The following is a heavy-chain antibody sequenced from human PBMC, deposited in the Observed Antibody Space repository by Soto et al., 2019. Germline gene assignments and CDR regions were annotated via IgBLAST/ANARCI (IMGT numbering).Heavy chain of an antibody. CDR2: ISSSSSYI. J-gene: IGHJ3*02. D-gene: IGHD3-10*01. CDR3: AFAGSGSYSNVPDAFDI. CDR1: GFTFSSYS. Sequence: GGSLRLSCAASGFTFSSYSMNWVRQAPGKGLEWVSSISSSSSYIYYAGSVKGRFTISRDNAKNSLYLQMNSLRAEDTAVYYCAFAGSGSYSNVPDAFDIWGQGTMVTVSS. V-gene: IGHV3-21*01.